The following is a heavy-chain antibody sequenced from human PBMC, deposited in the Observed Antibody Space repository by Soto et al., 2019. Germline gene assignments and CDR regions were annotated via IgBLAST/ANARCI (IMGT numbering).Heavy chain of an antibody. J-gene: IGHJ6*02. V-gene: IGHV3-30*18. D-gene: IGHD6-13*01. CDR1: GFTFSSYG. CDR3: AKEPIAAAGRYYYYYGMDV. CDR2: ISYDGSNK. Sequence: WSLRLSCAASGFTFSSYGMHWVRQAPGKGLEWVAVISYDGSNKYYADSVKGRFTISRDNSKNTLYLQMNSLRAEDTAVYYCAKEPIAAAGRYYYYYGMDVWGQGTTVTVSS.